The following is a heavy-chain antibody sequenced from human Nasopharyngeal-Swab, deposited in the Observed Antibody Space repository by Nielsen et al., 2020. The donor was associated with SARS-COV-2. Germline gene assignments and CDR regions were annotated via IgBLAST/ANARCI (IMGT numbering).Heavy chain of an antibody. CDR1: GFTFSSFG. V-gene: IGHV3-30*03. CDR3: ARDAPAHYGAFY. CDR2: IAHDASNE. Sequence: GGSLRLSCAASGFTFSSFGMHWVRQAPGKGLEWVAFIAHDASNEYYGDSVKGRFSISRDSSKNTLYLQMDSLRGEDTAVYYCARDAPAHYGAFYWGRGTLVTSPQ. D-gene: IGHD4-17*01. J-gene: IGHJ4*02.